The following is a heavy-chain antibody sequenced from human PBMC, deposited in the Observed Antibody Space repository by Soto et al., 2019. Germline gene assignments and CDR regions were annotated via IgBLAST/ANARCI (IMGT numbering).Heavy chain of an antibody. V-gene: IGHV4-59*01. CDR1: GGSISSYY. CDR3: ARDHDYSNYPGYGMDV. CDR2: IYYSGST. D-gene: IGHD4-4*01. Sequence: VQLQESGPGLVKPSETLSLTCTVSGGSISSYYWSWIRQPPGKGLEWIGYIYYSGSTNYNPSLKSRVTISVDTSKNQFSLKLSSVTAADTAVYYCARDHDYSNYPGYGMDVWGQGTTVTVSS. J-gene: IGHJ6*02.